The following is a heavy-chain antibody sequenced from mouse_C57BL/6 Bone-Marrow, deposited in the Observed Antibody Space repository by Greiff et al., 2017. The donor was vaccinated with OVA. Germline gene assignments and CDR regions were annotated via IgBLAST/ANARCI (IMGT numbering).Heavy chain of an antibody. J-gene: IGHJ3*01. CDR2: IDPSDSYT. D-gene: IGHD2-3*01. Sequence: QVQLKHPGAELVRPGTSVKLSCKASGYTFTSYWMHWVKQRPGQGLEWIGVIDPSDSYTNYNQKFKGKATLTVDTSSSTAYMQLSSLTSEDAAVYYCARDGYHSAWFAYWGQGTLVTVSA. V-gene: IGHV1-59*01. CDR1: GYTFTSYW. CDR3: ARDGYHSAWFAY.